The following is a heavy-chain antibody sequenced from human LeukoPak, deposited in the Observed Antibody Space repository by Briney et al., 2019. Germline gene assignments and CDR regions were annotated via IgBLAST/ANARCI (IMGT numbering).Heavy chain of an antibody. D-gene: IGHD2-15*01. CDR1: GYTFTSYG. CDR3: ARGHCSGGSCYPDY. V-gene: IGHV1-18*01. CDR2: ISAYNGNT. J-gene: IGHJ4*02. Sequence: ASVRVSCKASGYTFTSYGISWVRQAPGQGREWMGWISAYNGNTNYAQKLQGRVTMTTDTSTSTAYMELRSLRSEDTAVYYCARGHCSGGSCYPDYWGQGTLVTVSS.